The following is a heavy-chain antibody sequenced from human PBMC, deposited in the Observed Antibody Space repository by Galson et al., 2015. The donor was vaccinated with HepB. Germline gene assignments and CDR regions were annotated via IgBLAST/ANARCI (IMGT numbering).Heavy chain of an antibody. CDR3: ARDQGDDYLNYYYYSGMDV. V-gene: IGHV3-53*05. CDR2: IYSGTNT. J-gene: IGHJ6*02. Sequence: SLRLSCAASGFTVSSNYMSWVRQAPGKGLEWVSVIYSGTNTYYADSVKGRFTISRDNSKNTLYLQMNSLRAEDTAVYYCARDQGDDYLNYYYYSGMDVWGQGTTVTVSS. D-gene: IGHD4-11*01. CDR1: GFTVSSNY.